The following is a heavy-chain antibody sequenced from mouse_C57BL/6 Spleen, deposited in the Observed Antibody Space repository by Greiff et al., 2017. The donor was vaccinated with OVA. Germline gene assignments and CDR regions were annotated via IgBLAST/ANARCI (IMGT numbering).Heavy chain of an antibody. CDR3: ARGNPYWYCDV. CDR1: GFTFTDYY. CDR2: IRNKANGYTT. J-gene: IGHJ1*03. V-gene: IGHV7-3*01. D-gene: IGHD2-1*01. Sequence: EVKVVESGGGLVQPGGSLSLSCAASGFTFTDYYMSWVRQPPGKALEWLGFIRNKANGYTTEYSASVKGRFTISRDNSQSILYLQMNALRAEDSATYYCARGNPYWYCDVWGTGTTVTVSS.